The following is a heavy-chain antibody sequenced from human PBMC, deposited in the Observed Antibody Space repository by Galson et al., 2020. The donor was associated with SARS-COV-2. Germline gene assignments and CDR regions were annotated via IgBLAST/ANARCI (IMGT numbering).Heavy chain of an antibody. J-gene: IGHJ4*02. D-gene: IGHD4-17*01. CDR3: ARGSRYGYYAFDY. CDR1: GLTLSSYA. Sequence: SATVSCQAPGLTLSSYATSCVRQAPGQGLDWMRGLIPNFGTAHYAQKFQDRDTITADGSTSTAYMERSSMRSEDRAVYYWARGSRYGYYAFDYWGQGTMVSVSS. CDR2: LIPNFGTA. V-gene: IGHV1-69*13.